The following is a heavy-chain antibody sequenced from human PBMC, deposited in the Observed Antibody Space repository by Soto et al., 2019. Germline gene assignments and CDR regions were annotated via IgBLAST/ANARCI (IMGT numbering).Heavy chain of an antibody. CDR2: ISSSSSTI. CDR1: GFTFSSYS. J-gene: IGHJ4*02. V-gene: IGHV3-48*02. CDR3: ARDAVVITSLFDY. D-gene: IGHD3-22*01. Sequence: GGSLRLSCAASGFTFSSYSMNWVRQAPGKGLEWVSYISSSSSTIYYADSVKGRFTISRDNAKNSLYLQMNSLRDKDTAVYYCARDAVVITSLFDYWGQGTLVTVSS.